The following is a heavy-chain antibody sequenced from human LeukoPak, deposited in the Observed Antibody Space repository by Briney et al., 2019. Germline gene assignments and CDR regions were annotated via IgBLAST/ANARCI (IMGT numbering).Heavy chain of an antibody. V-gene: IGHV3-7*01. CDR2: IKQAGSEK. J-gene: IGHJ4*02. D-gene: IGHD3-10*01. CDR1: GFTFSSYW. CDR3: ARGSLWFGESEDY. Sequence: GGSLRLSCAASGFTFSSYWMSWVRQAPGKGLEWVANIKQAGSEKYYVDSVKGRFTISRDNAKNSLYLQMNSLRAEDTAVYYCARGSLWFGESEDYWGQGTLVTVSS.